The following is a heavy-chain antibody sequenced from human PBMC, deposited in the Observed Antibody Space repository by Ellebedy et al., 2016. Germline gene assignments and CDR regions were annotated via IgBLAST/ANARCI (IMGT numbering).Heavy chain of an antibody. CDR2: IKQDGSEK. CDR1: GFTFSTYA. D-gene: IGHD5-24*01. V-gene: IGHV3-7*01. Sequence: GGSLRLSCAASGFTFSTYAMSWVRQAPGKGLEWVANIKQDGSEKYYVDSVKGRFTISRDNAKNSLYLQMNSLRAEDTAVYYCARDLRVERAEYYFDYWGQGTLVTVSS. CDR3: ARDLRVERAEYYFDY. J-gene: IGHJ4*02.